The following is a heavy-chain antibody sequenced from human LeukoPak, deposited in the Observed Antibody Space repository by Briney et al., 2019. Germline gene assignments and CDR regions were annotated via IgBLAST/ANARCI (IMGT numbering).Heavy chain of an antibody. V-gene: IGHV5-51*01. Sequence: GESLKISCQGSGYRFTTYWIGWVRPMPGKGLEWMGIIFPSDSDTRYSPSFQGQVTISADKSISTAYLQWSSLKASDTAIYYCTRGRPIDYWGQGTLVTVSS. CDR1: GYRFTTYW. CDR3: TRGRPIDY. CDR2: IFPSDSDT. J-gene: IGHJ4*02.